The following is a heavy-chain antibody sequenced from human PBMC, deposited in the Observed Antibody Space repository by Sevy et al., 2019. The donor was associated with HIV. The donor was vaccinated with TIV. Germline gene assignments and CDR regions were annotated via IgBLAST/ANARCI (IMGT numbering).Heavy chain of an antibody. CDR1: GFTFSTYG. D-gene: IGHD5-18*01. V-gene: IGHV3-33*01. J-gene: IGHJ4*02. CDR2: IWFDGSNT. CDR3: ARGKSGYGYALNY. Sequence: GESLKISCAASGFTFSTYGMHWVRQAPGKGLEWVAVIWFDGSNTYYADSVKGRFTISRDIAKNTLHLQMNSLRAEDTAVYYCARGKSGYGYALNYWGQGTLVTVSS.